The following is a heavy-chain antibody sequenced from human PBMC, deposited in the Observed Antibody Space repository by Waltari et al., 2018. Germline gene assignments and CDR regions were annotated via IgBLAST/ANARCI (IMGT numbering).Heavy chain of an antibody. Sequence: QVQLVQSGAEVKKPGASVKVSCKVSGYTLTELSMHWVRQAPGKGLEWMGGFDPEDGETSNAQKFQGRVPMTEDTPTDTAYMELSSLRSEDTAVYYCACSSVAVRKVGYGMDVWGQGTTVTVSS. V-gene: IGHV1-24*01. CDR3: ACSSVAVRKVGYGMDV. CDR2: FDPEDGET. CDR1: GYTLTELS. J-gene: IGHJ6*02. D-gene: IGHD6-19*01.